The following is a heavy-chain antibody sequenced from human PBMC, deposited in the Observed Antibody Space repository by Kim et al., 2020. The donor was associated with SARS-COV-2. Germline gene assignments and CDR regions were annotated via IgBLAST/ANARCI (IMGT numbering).Heavy chain of an antibody. V-gene: IGHV1-18*01. CDR1: GYTFTSYG. J-gene: IGHJ6*02. D-gene: IGHD2-2*01. Sequence: ASVKVSCKASGYTFTSYGISWVRQAPGQGLEWMGWISAYNGNTNYAQKLQGRVTMTTDTSTSTAYMELRSLRSDDTAVYYCARDCFIVVPAAMPGYYYYGMDVWGQGTTVTVSS. CDR3: ARDCFIVVPAAMPGYYYYGMDV. CDR2: ISAYNGNT.